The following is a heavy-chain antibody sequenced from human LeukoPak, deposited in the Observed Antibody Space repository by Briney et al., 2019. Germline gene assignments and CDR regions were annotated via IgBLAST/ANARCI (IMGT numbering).Heavy chain of an antibody. Sequence: SGPALVKPTQTLTLTCTFSGMSLSTHAVRVSWIRQPPGKALEWLARIDWDDDEFYNRPLKTRLTISKDTSKNQVVVTMTNMDPVDTATYYCALSLNNAAYFDYWGQGTLVTVSS. D-gene: IGHD1/OR15-1a*01. J-gene: IGHJ4*02. CDR2: IDWDDDE. V-gene: IGHV2-70*04. CDR1: GMSLSTHAVR. CDR3: ALSLNNAAYFDY.